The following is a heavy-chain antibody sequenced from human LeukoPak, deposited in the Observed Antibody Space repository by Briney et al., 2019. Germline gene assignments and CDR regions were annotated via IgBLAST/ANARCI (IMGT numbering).Heavy chain of an antibody. CDR1: GYTFTGYY. J-gene: IGHJ3*02. Sequence: ASVKVSCKASGYTFTGYYKHWVRQAPGQGLEWMGWINPNSGGTNYAQKFQGRVTMTRDTSISTAYMELSRLRSDDTAVYYCAAAELELDAFDIWGQGTMVTVSS. V-gene: IGHV1-2*02. CDR3: AAAELELDAFDI. CDR2: INPNSGGT. D-gene: IGHD1-1*01.